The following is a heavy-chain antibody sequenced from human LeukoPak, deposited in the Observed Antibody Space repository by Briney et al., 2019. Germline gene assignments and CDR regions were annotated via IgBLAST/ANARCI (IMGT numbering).Heavy chain of an antibody. D-gene: IGHD4-23*01. Sequence: GESLKISCKGSGYTFTSYGISWVRQAPGQGLEWMGWISAYNGNTNYAQKLQGRVTMTTDTSTGTAYMELRSLRSDDTAVYYCARGGTTVVTPGVYWGQGTLVTVSS. CDR1: GYTFTSYG. V-gene: IGHV1-18*01. J-gene: IGHJ4*02. CDR2: ISAYNGNT. CDR3: ARGGTTVVTPGVY.